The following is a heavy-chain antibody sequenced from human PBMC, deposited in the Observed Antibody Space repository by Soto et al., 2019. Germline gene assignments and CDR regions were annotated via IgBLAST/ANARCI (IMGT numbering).Heavy chain of an antibody. CDR2: IHSDGSTT. CDR1: GFTFSDFR. J-gene: IGHJ4*02. Sequence: GGSLRLSCAGSGFTFSDFRMPWVCQVPGKGLVWISRIHSDGSTTDYADSVRGRFTISRDNSRNTLYLQMNSLRVEDTAVYYCARDGWAVAENWGQGTLVTVSS. CDR3: ARDGWAVAEN. V-gene: IGHV3-74*01. D-gene: IGHD6-19*01.